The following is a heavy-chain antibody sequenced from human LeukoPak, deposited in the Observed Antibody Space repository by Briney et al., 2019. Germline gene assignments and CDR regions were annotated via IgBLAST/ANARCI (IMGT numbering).Heavy chain of an antibody. D-gene: IGHD3-10*01. CDR1: GGSISSSSYY. CDR3: ARHGPPGSGSYYWFDP. J-gene: IGHJ5*02. Sequence: SETLSLTCTASGGSISSSSYYWGWIRQPPGKGLEWIGSISYSGSTYSNPSLRSRVTISVDPSKNQFSLKLTSVTAADTAVYYCARHGPPGSGSYYWFDPWGQGTQVTVSS. CDR2: ISYSGST. V-gene: IGHV4-39*01.